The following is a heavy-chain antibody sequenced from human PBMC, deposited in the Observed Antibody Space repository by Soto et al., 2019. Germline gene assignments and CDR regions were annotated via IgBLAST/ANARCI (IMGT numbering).Heavy chain of an antibody. D-gene: IGHD3-9*01. CDR3: ARGGSNDWQVAFDI. CDR1: GGSFSTYY. CDR2: INHSGSN. Sequence: PSETLSFTCVVSGGSFSTYYYNWIRQSPGKGLEWIGEINHSGSNNYSPSLKSRVTMSLDTSKNQFSLKLTSVTAADTAVYYCARGGSNDWQVAFDIWGQGTMVTVSS. V-gene: IGHV4-34*01. J-gene: IGHJ3*02.